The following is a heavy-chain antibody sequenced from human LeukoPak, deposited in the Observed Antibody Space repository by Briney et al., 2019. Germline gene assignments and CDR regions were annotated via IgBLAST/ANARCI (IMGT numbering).Heavy chain of an antibody. CDR1: GASTTSYY. CDR3: ARHVVYSYGHFNY. V-gene: IGHV4-59*08. J-gene: IGHJ4*02. D-gene: IGHD5-18*01. CDR2: TYDSGSA. Sequence: SEALSLTCTVSGASTTSYYWSWIRQPPGKRLEWIGYTYDSGSANYNPSHKSRVTLSIGSSKNQFSLKLISVTAAGTAVYYCARHVVYSYGHFNYWGPGTLVTVSS.